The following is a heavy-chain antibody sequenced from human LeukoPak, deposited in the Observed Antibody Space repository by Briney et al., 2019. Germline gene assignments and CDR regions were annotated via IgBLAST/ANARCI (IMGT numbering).Heavy chain of an antibody. Sequence: SETLSLTCTVSGGSISSYYWSWLRQPPGKGLEWIGYIYYSGSTNYNPSLKSRVTISVDTSKNQFSLKLSSVTAADTAVYYCARSGVWYNWNDVRSWFDPWGQGTLVTVSS. J-gene: IGHJ5*02. D-gene: IGHD1-1*01. CDR1: GGSISSYY. CDR2: IYYSGST. V-gene: IGHV4-59*01. CDR3: ARSGVWYNWNDVRSWFDP.